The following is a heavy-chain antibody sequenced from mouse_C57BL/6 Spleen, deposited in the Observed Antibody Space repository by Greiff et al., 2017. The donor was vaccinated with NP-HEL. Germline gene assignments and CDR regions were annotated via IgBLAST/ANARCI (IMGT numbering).Heavy chain of an antibody. CDR1: GYTFTSYW. V-gene: IGHV1-64*01. CDR3: AREEGYDGYYGY. CDR2: IHPNSGST. Sequence: QVQLQQPGAELVKPGASVKLSCKASGYTFTSYWMHWVKQRPGQGLEWIGMIHPNSGSTNYNEKFKSKAKLTVDKSSSTAYMQLSSLTSEDSAVYYCAREEGYDGYYGYWGQGTTLTVSS. J-gene: IGHJ2*01. D-gene: IGHD2-3*01.